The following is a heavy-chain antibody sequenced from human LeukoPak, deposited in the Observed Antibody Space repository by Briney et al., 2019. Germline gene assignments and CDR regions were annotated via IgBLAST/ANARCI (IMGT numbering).Heavy chain of an antibody. V-gene: IGHV1-2*06. CDR1: GYTFTRYY. CDR3: ARGPSGSDY. D-gene: IGHD3-10*01. Sequence: GASVKVSCKASGYTFTRYYLHWLRQAPGQGLEWMGRINPSGGGTNYAQKFQGRVTMTRDTSINTAYMDLSSLRSDDTAVYYCARGPSGSDYWGQGTLVTVSS. J-gene: IGHJ4*02. CDR2: INPSGGGT.